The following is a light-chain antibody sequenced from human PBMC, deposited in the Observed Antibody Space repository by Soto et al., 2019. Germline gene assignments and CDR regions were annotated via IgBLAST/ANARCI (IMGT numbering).Light chain of an antibody. CDR1: QSVSLTA. CDR3: QQYGSSLFS. CDR2: GAS. Sequence: EIVLTQSPGTLSLSPGERATLSCSASQSVSLTALAWYQHKPGQAPRLLIYGASFRATGIPHRFSGSGAGTDFTLTISRLEPEDFAVYYCQQYGSSLFSFGPGTKVD. J-gene: IGKJ3*01. V-gene: IGKV3-20*01.